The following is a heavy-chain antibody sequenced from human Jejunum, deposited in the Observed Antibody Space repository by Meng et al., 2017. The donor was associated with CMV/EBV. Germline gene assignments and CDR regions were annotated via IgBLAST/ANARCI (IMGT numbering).Heavy chain of an antibody. CDR1: GYNFPSYG. V-gene: IGHV1-18*01. CDR3: VRSEGWYYRYFDY. CDR2: ISPYNGNS. D-gene: IGHD6-19*01. J-gene: IGHJ4*02. Sequence: KASGYNFPSYGITWVRQAPGQGPEWMGWISPYNGNSNYAQKVKDRLTMTTDTSTSTAYMELRSLRSDDTAIYYCVRSEGWYYRYFDYWGQGTLVTVSS.